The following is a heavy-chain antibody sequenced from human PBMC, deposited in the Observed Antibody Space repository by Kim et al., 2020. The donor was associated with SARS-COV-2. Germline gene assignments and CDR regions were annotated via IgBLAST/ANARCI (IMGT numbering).Heavy chain of an antibody. CDR3: AREVNYYGSGVDY. CDR2: IWYDGSNK. J-gene: IGHJ4*02. V-gene: IGHV3-33*01. D-gene: IGHD3-10*01. CDR1: RFTFSSYG. Sequence: GGSLRLSCAASRFTFSSYGMHWVRQAPGKGLEWVAVIWYDGSNKYYADSVKGRFTISRDNSKNTLYLQMNSLRAEDTAVYYCAREVNYYGSGVDYWGQGTLVTVSS.